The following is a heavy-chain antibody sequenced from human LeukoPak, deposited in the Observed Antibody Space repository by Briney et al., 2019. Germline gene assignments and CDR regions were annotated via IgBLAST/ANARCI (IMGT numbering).Heavy chain of an antibody. D-gene: IGHD4-17*01. J-gene: IGHJ4*02. V-gene: IGHV4-34*01. CDR1: GGSFSGYY. CDR3: ARSTTVTPDLDY. Sequence: PSETLSLTCAVYGGSFSGYYWSWIRQPPGKGLEWIGEINHSGSTNYNPSLKSRVTISVDTSKNQFPLKLSSVTAADTAVYYCARSTTVTPDLDYWGQGTLVTVSS. CDR2: INHSGST.